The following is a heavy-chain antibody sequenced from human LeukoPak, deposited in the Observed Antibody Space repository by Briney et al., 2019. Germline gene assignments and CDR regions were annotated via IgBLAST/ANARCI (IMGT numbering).Heavy chain of an antibody. CDR2: IVNRKSLV. V-gene: IGHV3-21*01. CDR1: GFSFSDYS. Sequence: KPGGSLRLSCAASGFSFSDYSMNWVRQAPGKGLEWVSAIVNRKSLVWYADSVKGRFTISRDNIKNSVYLEMNSLRAEDTAVYYCAKGGTYRNVDCYGTKYWGQGTLVTVSS. CDR3: AKGGTYRNVDCYGTKY. D-gene: IGHD2-21*01. J-gene: IGHJ4*02.